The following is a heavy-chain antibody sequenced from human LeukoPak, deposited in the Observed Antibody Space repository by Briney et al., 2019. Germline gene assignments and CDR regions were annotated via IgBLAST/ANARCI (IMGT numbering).Heavy chain of an antibody. CDR3: ARAPTVLVGYCSSSSCQADY. V-gene: IGHV3-21*01. J-gene: IGHJ4*02. Sequence: GGSLRLSCAASGFTVRSNYMTWVRQAPGKGLEWVSAISGDSRYIYYADSVRGRFTISRDNAENSLYLQMNSLRVEDTAVYYCARAPTVLVGYCSSSSCQADYWGQGTLVTVSS. D-gene: IGHD2-2*01. CDR1: GFTVRSNY. CDR2: ISGDSRYI.